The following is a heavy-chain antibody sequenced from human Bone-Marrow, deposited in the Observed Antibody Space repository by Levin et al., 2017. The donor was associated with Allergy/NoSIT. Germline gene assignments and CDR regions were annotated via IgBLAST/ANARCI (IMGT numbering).Heavy chain of an antibody. Sequence: LKISCTASGFTFNIYSMHWVRQAPGKGLEWVSYIGGTTSTILYADSVKGRFTISRDNAKNSLYLQMNSLRDEDTAVYYCARGFYVDRSYFDYWGQGTLVTVSS. V-gene: IGHV3-48*02. CDR3: ARGFYVDRSYFDY. CDR2: IGGTTSTI. J-gene: IGHJ4*02. CDR1: GFTFNIYS. D-gene: IGHD3-10*02.